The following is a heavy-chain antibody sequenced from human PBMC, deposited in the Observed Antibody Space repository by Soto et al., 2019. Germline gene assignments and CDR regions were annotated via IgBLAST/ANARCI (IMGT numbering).Heavy chain of an antibody. V-gene: IGHV4-39*01. Sequence: SETLSLTCTVPGVSISSSSYYWGWIRQPPGKGLEWIGSIYYSGSTYYNPSLKSRVTISVDTCKNQFSLKLSSVTAADTAVYYCARRLYYDSSGFEGGGMDVWGQGTTVTVS. CDR2: IYYSGST. J-gene: IGHJ6*02. CDR3: ARRLYYDSSGFEGGGMDV. D-gene: IGHD3-22*01. CDR1: GVSISSSSYY.